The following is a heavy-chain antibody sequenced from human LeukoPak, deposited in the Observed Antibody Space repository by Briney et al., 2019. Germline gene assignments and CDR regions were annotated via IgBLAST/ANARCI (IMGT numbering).Heavy chain of an antibody. J-gene: IGHJ4*02. V-gene: IGHV3-66*01. CDR2: IYGGGNT. CDR3: ARGHIVVVTAPDY. Sequence: GGSLRLSCAASGFTVSNNYMSWVRQAPGKGLEWVSAIYGGGNTYYADSVKGRFTISRDNSKNTLYLQMNSLRAEDTAVYYCARGHIVVVTAPDYWGQGTLVTVSS. CDR1: GFTVSNNY. D-gene: IGHD2-21*02.